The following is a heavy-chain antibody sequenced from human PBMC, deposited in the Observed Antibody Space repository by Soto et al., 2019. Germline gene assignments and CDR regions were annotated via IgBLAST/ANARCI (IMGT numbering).Heavy chain of an antibody. Sequence: QVQLQESGPGLVKPSETLSLTCTVSGGSISSSYWSWIRQPPVKGLELLGYVYSIGSTKYNPSLKNRITISVDTSQNQFSLKLESVTDADKALYYCARDASGHDFWDGPWYFDSWGQGTLVTVSS. V-gene: IGHV4-59*01. J-gene: IGHJ4*02. CDR1: GGSISSSY. CDR3: ARDASGHDFWDGPWYFDS. D-gene: IGHD3-3*01. CDR2: VYSIGST.